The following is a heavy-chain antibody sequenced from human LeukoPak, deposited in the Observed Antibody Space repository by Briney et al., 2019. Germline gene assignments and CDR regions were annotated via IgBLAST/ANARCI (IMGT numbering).Heavy chain of an antibody. CDR1: GYSISSGYY. J-gene: IGHJ4*02. Sequence: SETLSLTCTVSGYSISSGYYWGWIRQPPGKGLEWIGSIYHSGSAYYNPSLKSRVTISVDTSKNQFSLKLSSVTAADTAVYYCARLTDIFDYWGQGTLVTVSP. CDR2: IYHSGSA. D-gene: IGHD3-16*01. CDR3: ARLTDIFDY. V-gene: IGHV4-38-2*02.